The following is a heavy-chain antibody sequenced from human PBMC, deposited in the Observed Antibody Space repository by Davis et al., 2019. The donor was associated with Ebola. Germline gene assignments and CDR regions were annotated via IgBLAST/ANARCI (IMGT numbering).Heavy chain of an antibody. CDR3: ATVTTSYYYYGMDV. D-gene: IGHD4-17*01. CDR2: ISGSGGST. Sequence: PGGSLRLSCAASGFTFSSYAMSWVRQAPGKGLEWVSAISGSGGSTYYADSVKGRFTISRDNSKNTLYLQMNSLRAEDTAVYYCATVTTSYYYYGMDVWGQGTTVTVSS. J-gene: IGHJ6*02. V-gene: IGHV3-23*01. CDR1: GFTFSSYA.